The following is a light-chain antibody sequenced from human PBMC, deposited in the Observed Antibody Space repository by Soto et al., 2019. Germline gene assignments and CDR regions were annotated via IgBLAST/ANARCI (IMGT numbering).Light chain of an antibody. V-gene: IGKV3-20*01. CDR2: GAS. J-gene: IGKJ1*01. CDR3: QQNGRSPPWT. CDR1: QSVSSSY. Sequence: EMVLTQSPGTLSLSPGERATLSCRASQSVSSSYLVWYQQKPGQAPRLLIYGASIRATGIPDRFSGSGSGTDFTLTISRLEPEDFAVYYCQQNGRSPPWTFGQGTKVDIK.